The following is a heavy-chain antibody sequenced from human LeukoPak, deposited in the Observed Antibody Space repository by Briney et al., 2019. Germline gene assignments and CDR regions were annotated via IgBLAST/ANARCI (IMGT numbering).Heavy chain of an antibody. CDR2: IWYEGSKK. CDR1: GFTFRSYG. J-gene: IGHJ4*02. V-gene: IGHV3-33*01. D-gene: IGHD6-6*01. CDR3: ARDLAARHFDY. Sequence: GRSLRLSCEASGFTFRSYGMHWVPQAPGKGLELGAVIWYEGSKKYYGDSVKGRFTISRDNSKNTLYLQMNSLRGEDTAIYYCARDLAARHFDYWGQGTLVTVSS.